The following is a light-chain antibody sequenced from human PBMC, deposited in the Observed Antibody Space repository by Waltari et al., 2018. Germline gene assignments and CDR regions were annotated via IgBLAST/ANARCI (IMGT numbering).Light chain of an antibody. CDR1: SSNIGSNS. CDR3: GTWDGSLTAGV. Sequence: QSVLTQPPSVSAAPGQKVTISCSGSSSNIGSNSVSWYQQLPGTAPKLLIYDNNQRPSGIPDRFSGSMSGTSATLGITGLQTGDEADYYGGTWDGSLTAGVFGGGTKVTVL. V-gene: IGLV1-51*01. CDR2: DNN. J-gene: IGLJ2*01.